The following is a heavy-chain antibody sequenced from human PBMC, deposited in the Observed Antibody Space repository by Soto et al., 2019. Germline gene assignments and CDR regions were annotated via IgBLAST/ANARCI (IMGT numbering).Heavy chain of an antibody. J-gene: IGHJ5*02. CDR2: ISSSGSTI. Sequence: GGSLRLSCAASGFTFSDYYMSWIRQAPGKGLEWVSYISSSGSTIYYADSVKGRFTISRDNAKNSLYLQMNSLRAEDTAVYYCAKGSFVLRYFDWFPVTWGKGTLVTVSS. D-gene: IGHD3-9*01. CDR3: AKGSFVLRYFDWFPVT. V-gene: IGHV3-11*04. CDR1: GFTFSDYY.